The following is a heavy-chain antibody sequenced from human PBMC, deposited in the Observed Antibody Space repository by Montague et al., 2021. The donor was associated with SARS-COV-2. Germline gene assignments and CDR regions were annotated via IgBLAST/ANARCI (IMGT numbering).Heavy chain of an antibody. CDR2: ISYSGRT. Sequence: SETRSLTCTVSGGSVSSSPYYWGWIRQPPGRGLEWVGSISYSGRTYFSPSLKSRLTISVDSSENQFSLRLSSVTAADTAVYYCASSYYYGSGTYVYNYYMDVGGKGTTVTVPS. D-gene: IGHD3-10*01. CDR3: ASSYYYGSGTYVYNYYMDV. CDR1: GGSVSSSPYY. J-gene: IGHJ6*03. V-gene: IGHV4-39*01.